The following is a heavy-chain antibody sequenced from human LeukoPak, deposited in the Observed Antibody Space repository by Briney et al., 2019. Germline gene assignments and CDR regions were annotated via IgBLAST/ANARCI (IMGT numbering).Heavy chain of an antibody. CDR2: MNPNSGNT. D-gene: IGHD3-10*01. J-gene: IGHJ6*03. CDR3: ARSRGAYYYGSGSYRYYMDV. CDR1: GYTFTSYD. Sequence: ASVKVSCKASGYTFTSYDINWVRQATGQGLEWMGWMNPNSGNTGYEQKFQGRVTITRNTSISTAYMELSSLRSEDTAVYYCARSRGAYYYGSGSYRYYMDVWGKGTTVTVSS. V-gene: IGHV1-8*03.